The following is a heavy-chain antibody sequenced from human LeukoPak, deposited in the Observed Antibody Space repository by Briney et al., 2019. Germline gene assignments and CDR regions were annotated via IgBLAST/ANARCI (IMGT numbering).Heavy chain of an antibody. CDR2: INSDGSST. CDR3: ARMDDYVWGGYRYYFDY. J-gene: IGHJ4*02. Sequence: GGSLRLSCAASGFTFSSYWMHWVRQAPGKGLVWVSRINSDGSSTSYADSVKGRFTISRDNAKNTLYLQMNSLRAEDTAVYYCARMDDYVWGGYRYYFDYWGQGTLVTVSS. D-gene: IGHD3-16*02. V-gene: IGHV3-74*01. CDR1: GFTFSSYW.